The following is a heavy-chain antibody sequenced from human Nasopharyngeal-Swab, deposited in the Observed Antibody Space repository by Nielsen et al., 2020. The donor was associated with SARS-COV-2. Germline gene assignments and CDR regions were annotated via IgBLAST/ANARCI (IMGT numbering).Heavy chain of an antibody. V-gene: IGHV7-4-1*02. D-gene: IGHD3-22*01. Sequence: ASVKVSCKASGYTFTSYAMNWVRQAPGQGLEWMGWINTNTGNPTYAQGFTGRFVFSLDTSVSTAYLQISSLKAEDTAVYYCDRPGHYDSSGYYGDFDYWGQGTLVTVSS. CDR2: INTNTGNP. J-gene: IGHJ4*02. CDR1: GYTFTSYA. CDR3: DRPGHYDSSGYYGDFDY.